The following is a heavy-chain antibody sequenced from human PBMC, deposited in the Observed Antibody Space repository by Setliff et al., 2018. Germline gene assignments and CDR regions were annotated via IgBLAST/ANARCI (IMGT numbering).Heavy chain of an antibody. CDR1: GGSVSSGSYY. Sequence: SETLSLTCTVSGGSVSSGSYYWSWIRQPAGKGLEWSGRISTSGSTNYNPSLKSRVAISVDTSKNQFSLRLRSVTAADTAVYFCARLPRTVTHFDYWGQGALVTVSS. CDR2: ISTSGST. V-gene: IGHV4-61*02. CDR3: ARLPRTVTHFDY. D-gene: IGHD4-17*01. J-gene: IGHJ4*02.